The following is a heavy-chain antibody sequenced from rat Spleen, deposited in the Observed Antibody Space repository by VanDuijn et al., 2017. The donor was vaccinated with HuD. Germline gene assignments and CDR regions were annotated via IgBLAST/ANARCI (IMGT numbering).Heavy chain of an antibody. D-gene: IGHD1-4*01. Sequence: QVQLKESGPGLVKPSLTLSLTCTVSGFSLSNYGVFWVRQPPGKGLEWMGVIWGNGNANYNSALKSRLSISRDTSKRQVFLKMNSLQTKDTAIYFCTRERVPGFWFYFDYWGRGVMVTVSS. CDR2: IWGNGNA. V-gene: IGHV2-13*01. CDR1: GFSLSNYG. CDR3: TRERVPGFWFYFDY. J-gene: IGHJ2*01.